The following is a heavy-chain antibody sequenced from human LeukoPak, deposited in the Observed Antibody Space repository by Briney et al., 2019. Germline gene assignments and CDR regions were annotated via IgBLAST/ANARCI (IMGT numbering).Heavy chain of an antibody. V-gene: IGHV3-21*01. CDR3: ARDFRHCGGDCYSERHYYFDF. Sequence: PGGSLRLSCAASGFSVSDYNMNWVRQAPEKGLEWVSSISSSSYYTYYADSVKGRFTISRDNAKNSLYLQMNSLRAEDTAVYYCARDFRHCGGDCYSERHYYFDFWGQGTLVTVSS. D-gene: IGHD2-21*02. CDR2: ISSSSYYT. J-gene: IGHJ4*02. CDR1: GFSVSDYN.